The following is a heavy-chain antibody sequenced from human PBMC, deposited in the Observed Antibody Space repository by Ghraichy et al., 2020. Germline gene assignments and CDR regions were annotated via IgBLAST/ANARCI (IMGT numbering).Heavy chain of an antibody. CDR2: INHSGST. V-gene: IGHV4-34*01. Sequence: SETLSLTCAVYGGSFSGYYWSWIRQPPGKVLEWIGEINHSGSTNYNPSLKSRVTISVDTSKNQFSLKLSSVTAADTAVYYCARSPLSGMDVWGQGTTVTVSS. CDR3: ARSPLSGMDV. CDR1: GGSFSGYY. J-gene: IGHJ6*02.